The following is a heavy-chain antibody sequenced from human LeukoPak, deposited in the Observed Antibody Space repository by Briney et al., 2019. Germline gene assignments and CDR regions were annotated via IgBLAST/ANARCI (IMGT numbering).Heavy chain of an antibody. Sequence: ASEKVSCKASGYTFTSYGISWVRQAPGQGLEWMGWISAYNGNTNYAQKLQGRVTMTTDTSTSTAYMELRSLRSDDTAVYYCARVRGIIQLGQIRFDYWGQGTLVTVSS. V-gene: IGHV1-18*01. CDR2: ISAYNGNT. CDR3: ARVRGIIQLGQIRFDY. J-gene: IGHJ4*02. CDR1: GYTFTSYG. D-gene: IGHD5-18*01.